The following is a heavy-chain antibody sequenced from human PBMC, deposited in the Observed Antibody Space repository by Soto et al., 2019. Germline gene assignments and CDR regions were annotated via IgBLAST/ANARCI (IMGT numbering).Heavy chain of an antibody. CDR1: GYTFTGYA. V-gene: IGHV1-3*01. D-gene: IGHD6-19*01. Sequence: ASVKGSCQASGYTFTGYALHLVRPAPGQRLEWMGWINAGNGNTKYSQKFQGRVTITRDTSASTAYMELSSLRSEDAAVYYCARAVAVPADFDYWGQGTLVTVSS. CDR3: ARAVAVPADFDY. J-gene: IGHJ4*02. CDR2: INAGNGNT.